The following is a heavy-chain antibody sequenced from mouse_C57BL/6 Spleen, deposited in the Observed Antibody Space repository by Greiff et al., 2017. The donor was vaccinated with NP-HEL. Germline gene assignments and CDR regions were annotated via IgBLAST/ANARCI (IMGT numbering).Heavy chain of an antibody. CDR1: GFTFSSYT. V-gene: IGHV5-9*01. Sequence: EVHLVESGGGLVKPGGSLKLSCAASGFTFSSYTMSWVRQTPEKRLEWVATISGGGGNTYYPDSVKGRFTISRDNAKNALYLQMSSLRSEDTALYYCARHSYGNYFYYYAMDYWGQGTSVTVSS. D-gene: IGHD2-1*01. J-gene: IGHJ4*01. CDR3: ARHSYGNYFYYYAMDY. CDR2: ISGGGGNT.